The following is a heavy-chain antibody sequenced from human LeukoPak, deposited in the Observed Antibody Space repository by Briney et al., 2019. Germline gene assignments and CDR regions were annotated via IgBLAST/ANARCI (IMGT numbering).Heavy chain of an antibody. CDR2: IIPIFGTA. V-gene: IGHV1-69*06. CDR1: GGTFSSYA. J-gene: IGHJ1*01. D-gene: IGHD3-22*01. Sequence: SVKVSCKASGGTFSSYATSWVRRAPGQGLEWMGGIIPIFGTANYAQKFQGRVTITADKSTSTAYMELSSLRSEDTAVYYCARGDYYDSSGSTAEYFQHWGRGTLVTVSS. CDR3: ARGDYYDSSGSTAEYFQH.